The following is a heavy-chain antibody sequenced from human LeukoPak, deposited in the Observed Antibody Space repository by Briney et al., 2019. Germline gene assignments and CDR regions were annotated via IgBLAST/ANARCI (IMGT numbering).Heavy chain of an antibody. D-gene: IGHD2-2*01. V-gene: IGHV1-18*01. J-gene: IGHJ6*02. Sequence: GASVKVSCKASGYTFTRYGISWVRQAPGQGLEWMGWISAYNGNTNYAQKLQGRVTMTTDTSTSTAYMELRSLRSDDTAVYYCARDTKDIVVVPAAKELGYYDYYGMDVWGQGTTVTVSS. CDR2: ISAYNGNT. CDR1: GYTFTRYG. CDR3: ARDTKDIVVVPAAKELGYYDYYGMDV.